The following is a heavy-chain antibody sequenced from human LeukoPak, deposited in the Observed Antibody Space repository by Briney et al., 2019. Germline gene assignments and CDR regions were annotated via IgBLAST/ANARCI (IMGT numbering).Heavy chain of an antibody. D-gene: IGHD5-12*01. CDR1: GFTVSSNY. J-gene: IGHJ4*02. Sequence: GGSLRLSCAASGFTVSSNYMSWVRQAPGKGLEWVSSISSSSNYIYYADSVKGRLTISRDDAKNSLYLQMNSLRAEDTAVHYCAKSLYSGYDWEYFDYWGQGTLVTVSS. V-gene: IGHV3-21*01. CDR3: AKSLYSGYDWEYFDY. CDR2: ISSSSNYI.